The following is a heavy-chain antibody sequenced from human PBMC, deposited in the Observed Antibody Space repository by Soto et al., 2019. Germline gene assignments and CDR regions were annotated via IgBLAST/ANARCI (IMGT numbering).Heavy chain of an antibody. CDR3: ATPRYCTNGVCYGWYFDY. Sequence: ASVKVSCKVSGYTLTXLSMHWMRQAPGKGLEWMGGFDPEDGETIYAQKFQGRVTMTEDTSTDTAYMELSSLRSEDTAVYYCATPRYCTNGVCYGWYFDYWGQGTLVTVSS. CDR2: FDPEDGET. D-gene: IGHD2-8*01. J-gene: IGHJ4*02. CDR1: GYTLTXLS. V-gene: IGHV1-24*01.